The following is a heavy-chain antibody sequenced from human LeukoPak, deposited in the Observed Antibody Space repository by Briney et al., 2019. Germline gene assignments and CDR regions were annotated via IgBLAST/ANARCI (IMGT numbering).Heavy chain of an antibody. CDR1: GGSIWSSYYY. Sequence: SETLSLTCTVSGGSIWSSYYYWGWIRQPPGKGLEWIGSIYDSGSTNYNPSLKSRVTISVDTSKNQFSLRLSSVTAADTAAYYCARDFPRNYYGSGSYTRWFDPWGQGTLVTVSS. CDR2: IYDSGST. CDR3: ARDFPRNYYGSGSYTRWFDP. D-gene: IGHD3-10*01. V-gene: IGHV4-39*07. J-gene: IGHJ5*02.